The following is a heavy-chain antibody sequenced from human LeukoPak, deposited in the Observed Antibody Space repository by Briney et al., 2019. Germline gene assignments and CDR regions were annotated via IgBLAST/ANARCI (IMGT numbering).Heavy chain of an antibody. J-gene: IGHJ4*02. CDR1: GFTFSSYG. Sequence: PGRSLRLSCAASGFTFSSYGMHWVRQAPGKGLEWVAVISYDGSNKYYADSVKGRFTISRDNSKNTLYLQMNSLRAEDTAVYCCAKGAGYSSSLHFDYWGQGTLVTVSS. D-gene: IGHD6-13*01. CDR2: ISYDGSNK. V-gene: IGHV3-30*18. CDR3: AKGAGYSSSLHFDY.